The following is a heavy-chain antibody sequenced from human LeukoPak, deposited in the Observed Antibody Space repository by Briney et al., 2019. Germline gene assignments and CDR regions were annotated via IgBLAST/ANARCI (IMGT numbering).Heavy chain of an antibody. CDR3: ARGSSSWYY. D-gene: IGHD6-13*01. CDR2: ILHSGST. V-gene: IGHV4-4*02. J-gene: IGHJ4*02. CDR1: GYSISSGYW. Sequence: SETLSLTCVVSGYSISSGYWWSWVRQSPGKGLERIGEILHSGSTNYNPSLKSRVTISVDTSKNQFSLKLSSVTAADTAVYYCARGSSSWYYWGQGTLVTVSS.